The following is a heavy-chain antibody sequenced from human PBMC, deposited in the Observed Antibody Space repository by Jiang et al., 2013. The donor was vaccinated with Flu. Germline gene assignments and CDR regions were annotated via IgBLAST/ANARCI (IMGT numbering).Heavy chain of an antibody. CDR3: AHRPSRWGLLPTTFDY. J-gene: IGHJ4*02. D-gene: IGHD3-22*01. Sequence: KPTQTLTLTCTFSGFSLSTSGVGVGWIRQPPGKALEWLALIYWNDDKRYSPSLKSRLTITKDTSKNQVVLTMTNMDPVDTATYYCAHRPSRWGLLPTTFDYWGQGTLVTVSS. CDR2: IYWNDDK. CDR1: GFSLSTSGVG. V-gene: IGHV2-5*01.